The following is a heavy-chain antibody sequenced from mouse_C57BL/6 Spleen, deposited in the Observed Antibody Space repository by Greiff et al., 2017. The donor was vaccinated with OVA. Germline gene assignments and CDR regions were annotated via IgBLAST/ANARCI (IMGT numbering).Heavy chain of an antibody. CDR2: IDPSDSET. Sequence: QVQLKQSGAELVRPGSSVKLSCKASGYTFTSYWMHWVKQRPIQGLEWIGNIDPSDSETHYNQKFKDKATLTVDKSSSTAYMQLSSLTSEDSAVYYCAREGSSSDFDVWGTGTTVTVSS. CDR3: AREGSSSDFDV. J-gene: IGHJ1*03. V-gene: IGHV1-52*01. CDR1: GYTFTSYW. D-gene: IGHD1-1*01.